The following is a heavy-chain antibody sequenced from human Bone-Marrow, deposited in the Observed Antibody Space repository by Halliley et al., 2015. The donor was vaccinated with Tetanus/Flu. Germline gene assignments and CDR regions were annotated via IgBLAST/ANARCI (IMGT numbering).Heavy chain of an antibody. CDR1: RYSFTSYW. D-gene: IGHD3-22*01. Sequence: QLVQSGAEVKKPGESLKISCKGSRYSFTSYWIGWVRQMPGKGLEWMGIIYPGDSDTRYRPSFQGQVTISADKAISTAYLQWSSLKASDTAMYYCARAVGYNSDYYYGMDVWGQGTTVTVSS. V-gene: IGHV5-51*01. CDR2: IYPGDSDT. J-gene: IGHJ6*02. CDR3: ARAVGYNSDYYYGMDV.